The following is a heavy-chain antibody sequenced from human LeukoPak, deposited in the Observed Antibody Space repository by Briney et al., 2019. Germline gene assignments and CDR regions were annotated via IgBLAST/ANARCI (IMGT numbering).Heavy chain of an antibody. D-gene: IGHD2-15*01. CDR1: GGSISSYY. CDR2: IYTSGST. V-gene: IGHV4-4*07. CDR3: ARFRWAATWGAFDI. Sequence: SETLSLTCTVSGGSISSYYWSWIRQPPGKGLEWIGRIYTSGSTNYNPSLKSRLTISADTSKNQFSLKLSSVTAADTAVYYCARFRWAATWGAFDIWGQGTMVTVSS. J-gene: IGHJ3*02.